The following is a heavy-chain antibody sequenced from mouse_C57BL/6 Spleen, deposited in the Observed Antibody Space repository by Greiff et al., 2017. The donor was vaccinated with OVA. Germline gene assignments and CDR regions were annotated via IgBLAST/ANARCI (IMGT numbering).Heavy chain of an antibody. CDR3: ARNYYGSTPLLEYFDV. Sequence: VQRVESGPELVKPGASVKISCKASGYAFSSSWMNWVKQRPGKGLEWIGRIYPGDGDTNYNGKFKGKATLTADKSSSTAYMQLSSLTSEDSAVYFGARNYYGSTPLLEYFDVWGTGTTVTVSS. J-gene: IGHJ1*03. D-gene: IGHD1-1*01. CDR1: GYAFSSSW. V-gene: IGHV1-82*01. CDR2: IYPGDGDT.